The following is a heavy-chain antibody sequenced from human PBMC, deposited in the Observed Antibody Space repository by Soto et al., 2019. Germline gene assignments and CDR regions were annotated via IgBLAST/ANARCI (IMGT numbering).Heavy chain of an antibody. D-gene: IGHD6-19*01. CDR1: GYTFTSYG. CDR2: ISAYNGNT. CDR3: AREAVAAIESVHYYYGRDV. J-gene: IGHJ6*02. Sequence: QVQLVQSGAEVKKPGASVKVSCKASGYTFTSYGISWVRQAPGQGLEWMGWISAYNGNTNYPQNLQGRVTMTADTTTRTAYMVLRRLRSDDMAVYFCAREAVAAIESVHYYYGRDVWGQGTTVTVSS. V-gene: IGHV1-18*03.